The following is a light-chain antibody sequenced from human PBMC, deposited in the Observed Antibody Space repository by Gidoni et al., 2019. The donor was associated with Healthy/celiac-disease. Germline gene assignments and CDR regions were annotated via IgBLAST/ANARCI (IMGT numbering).Light chain of an antibody. CDR3: QQFYSNPWT. Sequence: IVMTQSPDSLAVSLGGRATINCKSSQNVLYNSNNKNYLAWYQQKAGQPPKLLIYWASTRESGVPDRFSGSGSGTDFTLTISSLQAEDVAVYYCQQFYSNPWTFGQGTKVEIK. CDR2: WAS. CDR1: QNVLYNSNNKNY. J-gene: IGKJ1*01. V-gene: IGKV4-1*01.